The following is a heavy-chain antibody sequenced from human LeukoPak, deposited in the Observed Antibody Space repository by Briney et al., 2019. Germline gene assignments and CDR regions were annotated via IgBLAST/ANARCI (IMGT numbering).Heavy chain of an antibody. J-gene: IGHJ4*02. CDR3: AKAGDRYYGSGSYYTDY. Sequence: GGSLRLSCAASGFTFSSYAMSWVRQAPGKGLEWVSTVSATGGTTYYADSVKGRFTISRDNSKNTLYLQMNSLRAEDTAVYYCAKAGDRYYGSGSYYTDYWGQGTLVTVSS. CDR1: GFTFSSYA. D-gene: IGHD3-10*01. V-gene: IGHV3-23*01. CDR2: VSATGGTT.